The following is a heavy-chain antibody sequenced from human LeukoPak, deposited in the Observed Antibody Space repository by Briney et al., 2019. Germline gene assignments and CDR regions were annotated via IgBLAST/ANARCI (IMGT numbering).Heavy chain of an antibody. CDR3: AKGYCSSTSCYTDY. CDR2: ISGNGVTT. Sequence: PGGSLRLSCAASGFTFSGYAMSWVRQAPGKGLEWVSAISGNGVTTYYADSVKGRFTISRDNSKNTVYLQMNSLRAEDTAVYYCAKGYCSSTSCYTDYWGQGTLVTVSS. CDR1: GFTFSGYA. V-gene: IGHV3-23*01. D-gene: IGHD2-2*02. J-gene: IGHJ4*02.